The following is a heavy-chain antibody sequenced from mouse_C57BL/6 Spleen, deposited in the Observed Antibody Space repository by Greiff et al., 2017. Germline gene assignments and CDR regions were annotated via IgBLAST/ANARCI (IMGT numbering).Heavy chain of an antibody. CDR2: INPNNGGT. V-gene: IGHV1-22*01. D-gene: IGHD3-3*01. CDR3: ARPGWDWYFDV. J-gene: IGHJ1*03. CDR1: GYTFTDYN. Sequence: VQLKESGPELVKPGASVKMSCKASGYTFTDYNMHWVKQSHGKSLEWIGNINPNNGGTSYNQKFKGKATLTVNKSSSTAYMELRSLTSEDSAVYYCARPGWDWYFDVWGTGPTVTVSS.